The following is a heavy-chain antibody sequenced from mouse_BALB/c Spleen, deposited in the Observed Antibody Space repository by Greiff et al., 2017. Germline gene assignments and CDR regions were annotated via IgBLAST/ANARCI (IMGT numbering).Heavy chain of an antibody. V-gene: IGHV14-3*02. Sequence: EVQLVESGAELVKPGASVKLSCTASGFNIKDTYMHWVKQRPEQGLEWIGRIDPANGNTKYDPKFQGKATITADTSSNTAYLQLSSLTSEDTAVYYCARLWDVGYWGQGTTLTVSS. CDR3: ARLWDVGY. J-gene: IGHJ2*01. CDR2: IDPANGNT. D-gene: IGHD4-1*01. CDR1: GFNIKDTY.